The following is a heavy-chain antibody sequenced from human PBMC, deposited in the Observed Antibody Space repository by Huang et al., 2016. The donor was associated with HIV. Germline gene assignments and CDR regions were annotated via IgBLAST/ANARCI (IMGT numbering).Heavy chain of an antibody. V-gene: IGHV4-39*01. CDR1: GGSIKSRNYY. D-gene: IGHD3-22*01. J-gene: IGHJ4*02. CDR2: IYYSGSP. CDR3: ARRQGSGYYFYFDY. Sequence: QLQLQESGPGLVKPSDTLSLNCKISGGSIKSRNYYWGWVRQAAGKGLEWIGDIYYSGSPYYNPSLRSRVSLSVDTSKNQVTLKVNAVIAADTAVYYCARRQGSGYYFYFDYWGRGIPVTVSA.